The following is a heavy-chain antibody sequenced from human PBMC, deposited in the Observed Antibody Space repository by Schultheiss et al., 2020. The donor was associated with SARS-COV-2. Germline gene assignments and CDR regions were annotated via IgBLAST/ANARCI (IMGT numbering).Heavy chain of an antibody. CDR3: ARDMMITFGGVIVDYYGMDV. V-gene: IGHV1-2*02. J-gene: IGHJ6*02. CDR2: MNPNSGGT. Sequence: ASVKVSCKASGYTFTSYGISWVRQATGQGLEWMGWMNPNSGGTNYAQKFQGRVTMTRDTSISTAYMELSRLRSDDTAVYYCARDMMITFGGVIVDYYGMDVWGQGTTVTVSS. CDR1: GYTFTSYG. D-gene: IGHD3-16*02.